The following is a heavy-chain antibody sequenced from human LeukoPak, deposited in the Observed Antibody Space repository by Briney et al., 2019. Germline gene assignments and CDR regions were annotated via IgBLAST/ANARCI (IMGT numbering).Heavy chain of an antibody. D-gene: IGHD3-10*02. J-gene: IGHJ4*02. V-gene: IGHV3-30*02. Sequence: PGGSLRLSCAASGFSFRSYGMHWVRQAPGKGLEWVAFIRYDGSNEYYADSVKGRFTISRDNSKNTLYLQMNSLRSEDTAVYYCAKGKDVPFQYWGQGTLVTVSS. CDR3: AKGKDVPFQY. CDR2: IRYDGSNE. CDR1: GFSFRSYG.